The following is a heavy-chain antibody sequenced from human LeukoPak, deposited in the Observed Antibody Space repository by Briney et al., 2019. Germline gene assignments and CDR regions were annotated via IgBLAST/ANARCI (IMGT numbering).Heavy chain of an antibody. J-gene: IGHJ4*02. CDR3: ASGVTATPLDY. V-gene: IGHV4-61*05. CDR2: IYYSGST. Sequence: SETLSLTCTVSGGSISSSSYYWGWIRQPPGKGLEWIGYIYYSGSTNYNPSLKSRVTISVDTSKNQFSLKLSSVTAADTAVYYCASGVTATPLDYWGQGTLVTVSS. CDR1: GGSISSSSYY. D-gene: IGHD2-21*02.